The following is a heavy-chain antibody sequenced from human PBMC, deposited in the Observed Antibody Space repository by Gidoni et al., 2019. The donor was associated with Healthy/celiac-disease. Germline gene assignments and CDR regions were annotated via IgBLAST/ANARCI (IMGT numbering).Heavy chain of an antibody. D-gene: IGHD1-1*01. CDR3: AKDIWTEEAQYFDY. J-gene: IGHJ4*02. Sequence: EVQLVASGGGLVQPVRCLRRSWAAAGFTFDDYSMHWVRQAQGKGLEWVSGISWNSGSIGYAYSVKGRVTSSRDNAKNSLYLQMNSLRAEDTALYYCAKDIWTEEAQYFDYWGQGTLVTVSS. V-gene: IGHV3-9*01. CDR1: GFTFDDYS. CDR2: ISWNSGSI.